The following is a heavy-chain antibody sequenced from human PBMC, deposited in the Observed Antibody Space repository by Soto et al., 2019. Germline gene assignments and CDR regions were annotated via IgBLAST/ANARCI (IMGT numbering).Heavy chain of an antibody. CDR2: IYYSGST. Sequence: PSETLSLTCTVSGGSISSGGYYWSWIRQHPGKGLEWIGYIYYSGSTYYNPSLKSRVTISVDTSKNQFSLKLSSVTAADMDLYYCARIRMTKYFDYWGQGTLVTVSS. CDR1: GGSISSGGYY. J-gene: IGHJ4*02. CDR3: ARIRMTKYFDY. D-gene: IGHD2-15*01. V-gene: IGHV4-31*03.